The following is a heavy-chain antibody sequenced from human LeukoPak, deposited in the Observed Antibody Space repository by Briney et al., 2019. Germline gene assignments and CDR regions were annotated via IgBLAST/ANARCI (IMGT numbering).Heavy chain of an antibody. Sequence: GGSLRLSCAVSGVTFRNYAFSWVRQAPGKGLEWVSAISGSGGSTYYADSVKGRFTISRDNSKNTLYLQMNSLRAEDTAVYYCAKGAVHAFDIWGQGTMVTVSS. CDR1: GVTFRNYA. V-gene: IGHV3-23*01. J-gene: IGHJ3*02. CDR2: ISGSGGST. CDR3: AKGAVHAFDI.